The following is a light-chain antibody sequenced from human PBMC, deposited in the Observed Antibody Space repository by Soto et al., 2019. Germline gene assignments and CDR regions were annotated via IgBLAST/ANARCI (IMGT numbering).Light chain of an antibody. CDR2: EVS. CDR1: SSDIGAYNY. CDR3: SSYAGSNNFV. V-gene: IGLV2-8*01. Sequence: QSVLTQPASVSGSPGQSITISCTGTSSDIGAYNYVSWYQQHPGKAPKLMIYEVSKRPSGVPDRSSGSKSGNTASLTVSGLQAEDEADYYCSSYAGSNNFVFGTGTKVTVL. J-gene: IGLJ1*01.